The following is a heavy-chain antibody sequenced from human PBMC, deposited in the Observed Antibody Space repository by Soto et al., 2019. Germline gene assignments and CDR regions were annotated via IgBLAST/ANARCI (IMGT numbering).Heavy chain of an antibody. J-gene: IGHJ4*02. D-gene: IGHD6-13*01. CDR2: ISSSSSYI. CDR1: GFTFSSYS. Sequence: PGGSLRLSCAASGFTFSSYSMNWVRQAPGKGLEWVSSISSSSSYIYYADSVKGRFTISRDNAKNSLYLQMNSLRAEDTAAYYCARDPGIAAAGPDGGQGTLVTVSS. V-gene: IGHV3-21*01. CDR3: ARDPGIAAAGPD.